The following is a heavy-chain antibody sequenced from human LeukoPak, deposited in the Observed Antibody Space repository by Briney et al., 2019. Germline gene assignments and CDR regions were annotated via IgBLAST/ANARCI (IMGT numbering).Heavy chain of an antibody. CDR1: GFTFSSYA. J-gene: IGHJ6*02. V-gene: IGHV3-23*01. D-gene: IGHD3-3*01. Sequence: GGSLRLSCAASGFTFSSYAMSWVRQTPGKGLEWVSAISGSGGSTYYADSVEGRFTISRDNSKNTLFLQMNSLRAEDTAPYYCAKSVAIYFYYGLDVGGQGTTVAVSS. CDR3: AKSVAIYFYYGLDV. CDR2: ISGSGGST.